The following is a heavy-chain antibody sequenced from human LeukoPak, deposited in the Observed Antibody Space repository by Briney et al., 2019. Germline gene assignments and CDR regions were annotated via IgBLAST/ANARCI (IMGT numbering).Heavy chain of an antibody. CDR1: GLTFSSYA. D-gene: IGHD4-17*01. J-gene: IGHJ4*02. V-gene: IGHV3-64*01. Sequence: GGSLRLSCAASGLTFSSYAMHWVRQAPGKGLEYVSAISSNGGSTYYANSVKGRFTISRDNSKNTLYLQMGSLRAEDMAVYYCARVGYGDSQIDYWGQGTLVTVSS. CDR2: ISSNGGST. CDR3: ARVGYGDSQIDY.